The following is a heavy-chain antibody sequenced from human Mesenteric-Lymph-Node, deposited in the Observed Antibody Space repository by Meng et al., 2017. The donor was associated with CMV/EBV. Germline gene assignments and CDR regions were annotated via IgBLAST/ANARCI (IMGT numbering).Heavy chain of an antibody. D-gene: IGHD2-2*01. CDR2: INPNSGGT. Sequence: ASVKVSCKASGYTFTGYYMHWVRQAPGQGLEWMGWINPNSGGTNYAQKFQGRVTMTRDTSISTAYMELSRLRSDDTAVYYCARERYQLLHYYYYGMDVWGQRTTVTVSS. V-gene: IGHV1-2*02. CDR1: GYTFTGYY. CDR3: ARERYQLLHYYYYGMDV. J-gene: IGHJ6*02.